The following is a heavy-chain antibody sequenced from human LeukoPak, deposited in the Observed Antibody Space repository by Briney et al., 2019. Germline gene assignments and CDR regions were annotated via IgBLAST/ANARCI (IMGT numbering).Heavy chain of an antibody. Sequence: PGGSLRLSCAASGFTFSSYAMHWVRQAPGKGLEWVAVISYDASNKYYADSVKGRFTISRDNSKNTLYLQMNSLRAEDTAVYYCARDRRYSGYGALFYYYGMDVWGQGTTVTVSS. CDR1: GFTFSSYA. V-gene: IGHV3-30-3*01. CDR2: ISYDASNK. J-gene: IGHJ6*02. D-gene: IGHD5-12*01. CDR3: ARDRRYSGYGALFYYYGMDV.